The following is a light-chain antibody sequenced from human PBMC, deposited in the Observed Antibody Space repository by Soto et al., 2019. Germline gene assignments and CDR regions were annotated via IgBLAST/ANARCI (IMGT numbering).Light chain of an antibody. Sequence: SYELTQPPSVSVSPGQTASITCSGDKLGHKYACWYQQKPGQSPVLVIYQDSKRPSGIAARFSGSNSGNTATLTISGTQALDEAAYYCQAWDSSTVVFGGGTKLTVL. CDR1: KLGHKY. CDR3: QAWDSSTVV. J-gene: IGLJ2*01. CDR2: QDS. V-gene: IGLV3-1*01.